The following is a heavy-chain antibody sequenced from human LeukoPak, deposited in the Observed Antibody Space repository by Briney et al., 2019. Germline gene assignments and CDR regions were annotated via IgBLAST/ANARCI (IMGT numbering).Heavy chain of an antibody. CDR2: ISGGGGST. Sequence: GGSLRLSCAASGFTFSSYAMSWVRQAPGKGLEWVSAISGGGGSTYYADSVKGRFTISRDNSKNTLYLQMNSLRAEDTAVYYCAKTQGGSYANDYWGQGTLVTVSS. V-gene: IGHV3-23*01. D-gene: IGHD1-26*01. CDR3: AKTQGGSYANDY. J-gene: IGHJ4*02. CDR1: GFTFSSYA.